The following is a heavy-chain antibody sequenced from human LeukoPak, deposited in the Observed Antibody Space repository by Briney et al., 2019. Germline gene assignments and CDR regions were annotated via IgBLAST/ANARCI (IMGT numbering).Heavy chain of an antibody. V-gene: IGHV4-59*01. CDR1: GGSISSYY. CDR3: ARERCSGGSCYLGGVLRGYFDS. CDR2: IYYIGST. D-gene: IGHD2-15*01. Sequence: PSETLSLTCTVSGGSISSYYWSWIRQPPGKGLEWIGYIYYIGSTNYNPSLKSRVTISVDTSKNQFSLKLSSVTAADTAVYYCARERCSGGSCYLGGVLRGYFDSWGQGTPVTVSS. J-gene: IGHJ4*02.